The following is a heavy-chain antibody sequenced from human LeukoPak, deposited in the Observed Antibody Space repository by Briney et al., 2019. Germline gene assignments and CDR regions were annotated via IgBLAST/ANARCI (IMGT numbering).Heavy chain of an antibody. CDR2: IYYSGST. CDR1: GGSISSYY. D-gene: IGHD2-2*01. J-gene: IGHJ4*02. Sequence: SETLSLTCTVSGGSISSYYWSWIRQPPGKGLEWIGYIYYSGSTNYNPSLKSRVTISVDTSKNQFSLKLSSVTAADTAVYYCARGLIAVVVPAAMSFDYWGQGTLVTVSS. V-gene: IGHV4-59*12. CDR3: ARGLIAVVVPAAMSFDY.